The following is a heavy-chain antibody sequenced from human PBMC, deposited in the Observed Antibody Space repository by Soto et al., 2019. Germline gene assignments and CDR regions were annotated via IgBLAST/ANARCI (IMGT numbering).Heavy chain of an antibody. D-gene: IGHD2-21*02. J-gene: IGHJ4*02. V-gene: IGHV3-33*01. Sequence: QVQLVESGGGVVQPGRSLRLSCAASGFTFSSYGMHSVRQTPGKGLEWVAVIWDDGSNRYYADSVKGRFTISRDNSKNTLYLQMNSLRAEDTAVYYCARSGGVVTAIPAPFDYWGQGTLVTVS. CDR2: IWDDGSNR. CDR1: GFTFSSYG. CDR3: ARSGGVVTAIPAPFDY.